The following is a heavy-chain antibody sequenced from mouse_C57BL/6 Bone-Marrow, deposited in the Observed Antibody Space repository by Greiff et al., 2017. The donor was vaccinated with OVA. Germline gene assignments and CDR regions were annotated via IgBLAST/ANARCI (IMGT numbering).Heavy chain of an antibody. J-gene: IGHJ3*01. CDR3: ARLRSAWFAY. Sequence: VMLVESGAELARPGASVKLSCKASGYTFTSYGISWVKQRTGQGLEWIGEIYPRSGNTYYNEKFKGKATLTADKSSSTAYMELRSLTSEDSAVYFCARLRSAWFAYWGQGTLVTVSA. CDR1: GYTFTSYG. D-gene: IGHD1-1*01. V-gene: IGHV1-81*01. CDR2: IYPRSGNT.